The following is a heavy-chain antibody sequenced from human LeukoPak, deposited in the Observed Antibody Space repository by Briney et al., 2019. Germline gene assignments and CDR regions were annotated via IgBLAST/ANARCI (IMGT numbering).Heavy chain of an antibody. CDR3: ARGPLGYCSSTSCYKGYYYGMDV. J-gene: IGHJ6*02. D-gene: IGHD2-2*02. Sequence: SETLSLTCAVYGGSFSGYYWSWIRQPPGKGLEWIGETNHSGSTNYNPSLKSRVTISVDTSKNQFSLKLSSVTAADTAVYYCARGPLGYCSSTSCYKGYYYGMDVWGQGTTVTVSS. V-gene: IGHV4-34*01. CDR2: TNHSGST. CDR1: GGSFSGYY.